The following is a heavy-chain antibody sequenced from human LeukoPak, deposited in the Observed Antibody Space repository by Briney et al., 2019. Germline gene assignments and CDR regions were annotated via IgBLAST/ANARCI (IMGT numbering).Heavy chain of an antibody. J-gene: IGHJ3*02. V-gene: IGHV4-4*07. CDR3: ARSKPRITARIDAFDI. D-gene: IGHD6-6*01. CDR2: IYTSGST. Sequence: SETLSLTCTVSGGSISSYYWSWIRQPAGKGLEWIGRIYTSGSTNYNPSLKSRVTMSVDTSKNQFSLKLSSVTAADTAVYYCARSKPRITARIDAFDIWGQGTMVTVSS. CDR1: GGSISSYY.